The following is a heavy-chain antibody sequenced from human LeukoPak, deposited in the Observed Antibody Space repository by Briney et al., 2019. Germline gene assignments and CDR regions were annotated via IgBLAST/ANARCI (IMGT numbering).Heavy chain of an antibody. CDR2: ISSSGGST. CDR3: AKDGYYGDYLFVY. V-gene: IGHV3-23*01. D-gene: IGHD4-17*01. CDR1: GFTFSSYA. J-gene: IGHJ4*02. Sequence: AGGSLRLSCAASGFTFSSYAMSWVRQAPGKGLEWVSAISSSGGSTYYADSVKGRLTISRDNSKNTLYLQMNSLRAEDTAVYYCAKDGYYGDYLFVYWGQGTLVTVSS.